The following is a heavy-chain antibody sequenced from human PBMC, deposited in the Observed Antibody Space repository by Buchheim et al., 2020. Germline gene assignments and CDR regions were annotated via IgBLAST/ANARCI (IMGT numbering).Heavy chain of an antibody. CDR3: AKGGSPDGMDV. Sequence: QVQLVESGGGVVQPGRSLRLSCAASGFTFSSYGMHWVRQAPGKGLEWVAVISYDGSNKYYADSVKGRFTISRDNYKNTLYLQMNSLRAEDTAVYYCAKGGSPDGMDVWGQGTT. CDR2: ISYDGSNK. J-gene: IGHJ6*02. V-gene: IGHV3-30*18. CDR1: GFTFSSYG. D-gene: IGHD3-10*01.